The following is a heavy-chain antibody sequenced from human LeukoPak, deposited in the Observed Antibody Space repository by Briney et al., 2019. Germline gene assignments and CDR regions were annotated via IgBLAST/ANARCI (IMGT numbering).Heavy chain of an antibody. D-gene: IGHD5-18*01. CDR2: FDPKYVET. J-gene: IGHJ2*01. CDR3: VSDRSDGGYAESNAYPTFDL. V-gene: IGHV1-24*01. Sequence: GASVKVSCKVSGYALSESSIHWVRQTPGEGFEWMGGFDPKYVETTYAQKFRGRVTMTEDTSTGTAYMELINLRSDDTAVYYCVSDRSDGGYAESNAYPTFDLWGRGTLVTVSS. CDR1: GYALSESS.